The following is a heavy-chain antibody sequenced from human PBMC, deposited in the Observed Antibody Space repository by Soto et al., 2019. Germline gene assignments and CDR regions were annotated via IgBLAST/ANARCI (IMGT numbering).Heavy chain of an antibody. Sequence: QVQLQESGPGLVKPSETLSLTCTVSGGSVSGYYWSWIRQPPGKGLEWIGYIYYSGSTNYNPSLKSRVTISVDTSKNQFSLKLSSMTAADTAVYYCARGRQWLDDWGQGTLVTVSS. J-gene: IGHJ4*02. D-gene: IGHD6-19*01. CDR1: GGSVSGYY. CDR2: IYYSGST. V-gene: IGHV4-59*02. CDR3: ARGRQWLDD.